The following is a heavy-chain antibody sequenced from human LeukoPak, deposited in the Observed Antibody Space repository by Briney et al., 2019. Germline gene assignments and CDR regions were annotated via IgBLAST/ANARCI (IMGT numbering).Heavy chain of an antibody. Sequence: TGGSLRLSCAASGFTFSDYYMTWIRQAPGKGLEWVSYISSSGSTIYSADSVKGRFTFSRGNAKNSLYLQMNSLRAEDTAVYYCARVRSAWGFAFDYWGQGTLVTVSS. V-gene: IGHV3-11*04. CDR3: ARVRSAWGFAFDY. CDR2: ISSSGSTI. J-gene: IGHJ4*02. CDR1: GFTFSDYY. D-gene: IGHD3-10*01.